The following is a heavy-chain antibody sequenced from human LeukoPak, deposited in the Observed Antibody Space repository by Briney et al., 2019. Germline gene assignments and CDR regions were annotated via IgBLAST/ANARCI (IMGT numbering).Heavy chain of an antibody. V-gene: IGHV4-30-4*08. D-gene: IGHD6-13*01. CDR3: ARSISGYSSSYLV. CDR2: IYYSGST. Sequence: SETQSLTCTVSGASISSTDYYWTWIRQPPGKGLEWIGYIYYSGSTYYNPCLKRRVTMSLDTSKNHFSVKLSSVTAADTAVYYCARSISGYSSSYLVWGQGALVTVSS. CDR1: GASISSTDYY. J-gene: IGHJ4*02.